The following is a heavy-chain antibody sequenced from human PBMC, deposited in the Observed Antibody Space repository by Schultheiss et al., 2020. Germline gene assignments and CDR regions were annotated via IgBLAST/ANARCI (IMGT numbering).Heavy chain of an antibody. J-gene: IGHJ1*01. CDR3: ARGGDDCKTHV. Sequence: SETLSLTCTVSGGSISSGGYYWSWIRQHPGKGLEWIGRIYTSGSTNYNPSLKSRVTMSVDRSKNQFSLKLNSVTAPDTAVYYCARGGDDCKTHVWGQGVLVTVSS. D-gene: IGHD5-24*01. CDR1: GGSISSGGYY. CDR2: IYTSGST. V-gene: IGHV4-61*08.